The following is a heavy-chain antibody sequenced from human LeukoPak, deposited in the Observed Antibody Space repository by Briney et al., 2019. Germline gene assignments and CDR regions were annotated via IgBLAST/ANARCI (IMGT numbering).Heavy chain of an antibody. D-gene: IGHD6-13*01. CDR2: IYTSGST. CDR3: ARGTSPGIAAAGIEGNWFDP. CDR1: GGSISSYY. J-gene: IGHJ5*02. Sequence: SETLSLTCTVSGGSISSYYWSWIRQPAGKGLEWIGRIYTSGSTNYNPSLKSRVTISVDTSKNQFSLKLSSVTAADTAVYYCARGTSPGIAAAGIEGNWFDPWGQGTLVTVSS. V-gene: IGHV4-4*07.